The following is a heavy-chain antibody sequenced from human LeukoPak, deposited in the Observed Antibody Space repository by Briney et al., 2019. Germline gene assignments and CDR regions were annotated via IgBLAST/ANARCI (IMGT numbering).Heavy chain of an antibody. CDR2: MNPNSGNT. V-gene: IGHV1-8*01. D-gene: IGHD3-22*01. J-gene: IGHJ5*02. CDR1: GYTFTSYD. CDR3: ARENYYDSSGYRPNWFDP. Sequence: ASVKVSCKASGYTFTSYDINWVRQATGQGLEWMGWMNPNSGNTGYAQKFQGRVTMTRNTSIITAYMELSSLRSEDTAVYYCARENYYDSSGYRPNWFDPWGQGTLVTVSS.